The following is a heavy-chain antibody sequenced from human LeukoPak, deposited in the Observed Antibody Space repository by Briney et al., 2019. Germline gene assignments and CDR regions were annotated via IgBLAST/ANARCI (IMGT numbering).Heavy chain of an antibody. J-gene: IGHJ3*02. CDR3: ARYSSPHDAFDI. CDR2: INPNSGGT. CDR1: GYTFTGYY. Sequence: GASVKFSCKASGYTFTGYYMHWVRQAPGQGLEWMGWINPNSGGTNYAQKFQGRVTMTRDTSISTAYMELSRLRSDDTAVYYCARYSSPHDAFDIWGQGTMVTVSS. V-gene: IGHV1-2*02. D-gene: IGHD6-13*01.